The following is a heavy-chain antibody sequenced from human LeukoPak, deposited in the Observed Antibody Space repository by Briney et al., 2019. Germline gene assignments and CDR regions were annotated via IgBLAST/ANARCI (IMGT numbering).Heavy chain of an antibody. Sequence: QSGGSLRLSCAASGFTVSSNYMSWVRQAPGKGLEWVANIRQDGSEKYYVDSVKGRFTISRDNAKNSLYLQMNSLRAEDTAVYYCARQEWWGQGTLVTVSS. V-gene: IGHV3-7*01. CDR1: GFTVSSNY. J-gene: IGHJ4*02. CDR3: ARQEW. D-gene: IGHD3-3*01. CDR2: IRQDGSEK.